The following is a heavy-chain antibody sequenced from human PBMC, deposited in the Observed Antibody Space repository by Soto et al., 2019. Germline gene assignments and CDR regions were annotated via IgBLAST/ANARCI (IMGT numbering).Heavy chain of an antibody. CDR3: ARVKTLDIVLMVYDYYYGMDV. CDR1: GGTFSSYA. Sequence: SVKVSCKASGGTFSSYAISWVRQAPGQGLEWMGGIIPIFGTANYAQKFQGRVTITADESTSTAYMELSSLRSEDTAVYYCARVKTLDIVLMVYDYYYGMDVWGQGTTVTVSS. CDR2: IIPIFGTA. V-gene: IGHV1-69*13. D-gene: IGHD2-8*01. J-gene: IGHJ6*02.